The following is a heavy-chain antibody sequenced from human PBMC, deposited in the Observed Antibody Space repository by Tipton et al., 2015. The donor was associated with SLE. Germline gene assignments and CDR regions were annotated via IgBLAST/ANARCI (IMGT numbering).Heavy chain of an antibody. J-gene: IGHJ4*02. CDR3: ARAESSSSYFDC. D-gene: IGHD6-6*01. V-gene: IGHV3-21*03. CDR1: GFSFSIYS. Sequence: SLRLSCLASGFSFSIYSFKWVRQAPGKGLEWVSSISSSSNFIYYADSVKGRFTISRDNSKNSVYLQMNSLRAEDTGVYYCARAESSSSYFDCWGQGTLVAVSS. CDR2: ISSSSNFI.